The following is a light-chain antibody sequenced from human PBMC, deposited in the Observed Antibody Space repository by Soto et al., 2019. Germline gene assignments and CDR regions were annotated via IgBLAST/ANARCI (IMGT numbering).Light chain of an antibody. V-gene: IGKV3-15*01. J-gene: IGKJ5*01. CDR1: QSVSSN. Sequence: EIVMTQSPATLSVSPGERATLSCRASQSVSSNLAWYQQKPGQAPRLLIYGASIRATGIPARFSGSGSWTEFTLTISSLQSEDFAVYYCQQYNTWPPSTFGQGTRLEIK. CDR2: GAS. CDR3: QQYNTWPPST.